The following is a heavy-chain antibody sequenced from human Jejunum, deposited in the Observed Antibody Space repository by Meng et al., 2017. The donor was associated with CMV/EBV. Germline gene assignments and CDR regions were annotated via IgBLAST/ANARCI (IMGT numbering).Heavy chain of an antibody. D-gene: IGHD3/OR15-3a*01. CDR3: ARGKDWTYFDY. CDR2: ISGDSGTI. V-gene: IGHV3-48*04. Sequence: CAASGFTFSSYRMNWVRQAPGKGLEWVSYISGDSGTIYYADSVKGRFTISRDNAKSSLYLQMNTLRAEDAAVYYCARGKDWTYFDYWGQGTLVTVSS. CDR1: GFTFSSYR. J-gene: IGHJ4*02.